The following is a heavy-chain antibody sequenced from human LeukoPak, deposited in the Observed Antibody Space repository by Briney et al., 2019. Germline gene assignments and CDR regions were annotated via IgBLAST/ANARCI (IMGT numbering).Heavy chain of an antibody. Sequence: GGSLRLSCTASGFTFSNFAMHWVRQPPGKGLEWVAVVSYDGSDQYYGDSVKGRFTISRDNSKSTLYLQINSLRAEDTAVYYCAKDPRDYSYASADFFDYWGQGTLVTVSS. CDR3: AKDPRDYSYASADFFDY. V-gene: IGHV3-30*18. CDR1: GFTFSNFA. CDR2: VSYDGSDQ. D-gene: IGHD3-22*01. J-gene: IGHJ4*02.